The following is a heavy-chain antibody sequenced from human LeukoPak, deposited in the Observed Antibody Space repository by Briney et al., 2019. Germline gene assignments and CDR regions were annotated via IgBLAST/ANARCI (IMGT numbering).Heavy chain of an antibody. J-gene: IGHJ4*02. Sequence: GGSLRLSCAASGFAFSSYTITWVRQAPGKGLEWVSSISSTSSFIFYADSVKGRFTISRDNSKNTLYLQMNSLRAEDTALYYCAKTGGGFIVVLVAAWGQGTLVTVSS. CDR1: GFAFSSYT. CDR3: AKTGGGFIVVLVAA. V-gene: IGHV3-21*04. CDR2: ISSTSSFI. D-gene: IGHD2-15*01.